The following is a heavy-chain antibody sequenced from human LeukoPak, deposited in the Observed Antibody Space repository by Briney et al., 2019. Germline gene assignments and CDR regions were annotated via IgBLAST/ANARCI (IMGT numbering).Heavy chain of an antibody. Sequence: GGFLRLSCAASGFTFSSYARSWVRQAPGKGLEWVSAISGSGGSTYYADSVKGRFTISRDNSKNTLYLQMNSLRAEDTAVYYCAKVRTYGDYGFDYWGQGTLVTVSS. CDR1: GFTFSSYA. V-gene: IGHV3-23*01. J-gene: IGHJ4*02. CDR3: AKVRTYGDYGFDY. CDR2: ISGSGGST. D-gene: IGHD4-17*01.